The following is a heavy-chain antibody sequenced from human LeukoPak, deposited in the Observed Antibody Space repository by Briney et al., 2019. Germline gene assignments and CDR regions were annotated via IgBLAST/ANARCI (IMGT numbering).Heavy chain of an antibody. Sequence: PSETLSLTCAVYGGSFSGYYWSWIRQPPGKGLEWIGEINHRGSTNYNPSLKSRVTISVDTSKNQFSLKLSSVTAADTAVYYCARQSMVATGHWGQGTLVTVSS. V-gene: IGHV4-34*01. J-gene: IGHJ4*02. CDR3: ARQSMVATGH. CDR1: GGSFSGYY. CDR2: INHRGST. D-gene: IGHD5-12*01.